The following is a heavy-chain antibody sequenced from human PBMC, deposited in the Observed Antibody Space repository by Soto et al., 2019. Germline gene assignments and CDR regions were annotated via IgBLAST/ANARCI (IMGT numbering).Heavy chain of an antibody. J-gene: IGHJ4*02. CDR3: ASYVKYNWNGLDY. CDR2: INSDGSST. V-gene: IGHV3-74*01. CDR1: GFTFSSYW. Sequence: EVQLVESGGGLVQPGGSLRLSCAASGFTFSSYWMHWVRQAPGKGLVWVSRINSDGSSTSYVDSVKGRFTISRDNAKNTLYLQMNSLRAEDTAVYYCASYVKYNWNGLDYWGQGTLVTVSS. D-gene: IGHD1-1*01.